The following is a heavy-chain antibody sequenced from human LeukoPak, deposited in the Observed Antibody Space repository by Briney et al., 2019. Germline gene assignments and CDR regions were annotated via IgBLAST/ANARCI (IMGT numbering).Heavy chain of an antibody. D-gene: IGHD2-15*01. V-gene: IGHV4-38-2*02. CDR2: IYYSGST. Sequence: SETLSLTCTVSDYYISSGHYWGWIRQPPGKGLEWIGSIYYSGSTYYNPSLKSRVTISVDTSKNQFSLKLSSVTAADTAVYYCAGVVVAATWYPSLDYWGQGTLVTVSS. J-gene: IGHJ4*02. CDR1: DYYISSGHY. CDR3: AGVVVAATWYPSLDY.